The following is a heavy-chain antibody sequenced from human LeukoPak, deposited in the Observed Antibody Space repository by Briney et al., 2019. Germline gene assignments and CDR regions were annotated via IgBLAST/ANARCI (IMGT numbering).Heavy chain of an antibody. CDR2: IMKDGSKK. J-gene: IGHJ3*01. Sequence: GGSLRLSCAASGFTFSSYWMGWVRQAPGKGLEWVANIMKDGSKKDYVDSAKGRFTISRDNAKNSLFLQMNSLGVEDTAVYYCATNYFWGQGTMVTVSS. CDR1: GFTFSSYW. V-gene: IGHV3-7*01. CDR3: ATNYF. D-gene: IGHD3-10*01.